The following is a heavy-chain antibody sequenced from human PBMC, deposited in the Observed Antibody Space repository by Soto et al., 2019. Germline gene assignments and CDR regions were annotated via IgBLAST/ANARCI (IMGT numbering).Heavy chain of an antibody. V-gene: IGHV1-69*12. J-gene: IGHJ6*02. Sequence: QVQLVQSGAEVKKPGSSVKVSCKASGGTFSSYAISWVRQAPGQGLEWMGGIIPIFGTANYAQKFQGRVTITADESTSTAYMELSSLRSEDTAVDYCARDHPYGDYYYYYDGMDVWGQGTTVTVSS. CDR1: GGTFSSYA. CDR2: IIPIFGTA. CDR3: ARDHPYGDYYYYYDGMDV. D-gene: IGHD4-17*01.